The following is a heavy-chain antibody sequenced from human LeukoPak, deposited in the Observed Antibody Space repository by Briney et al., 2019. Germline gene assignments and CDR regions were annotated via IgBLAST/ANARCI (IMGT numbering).Heavy chain of an antibody. CDR3: ARGPDAIFDI. J-gene: IGHJ3*02. D-gene: IGHD2-2*01. CDR1: GYTFTGYY. V-gene: IGHV1-2*02. Sequence: ASVKVSCKASGYTFTGYYIHWVRQAPGQGLEWMGWINPNSGGTNYAQKLLGRVTMTRDTSIRTASMELSRLRFDDTAVYCCARGPDAIFDIWGQGTMVTVSS. CDR2: INPNSGGT.